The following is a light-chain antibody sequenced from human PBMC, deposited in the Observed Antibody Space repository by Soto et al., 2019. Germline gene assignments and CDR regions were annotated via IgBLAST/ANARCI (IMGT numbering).Light chain of an antibody. Sequence: QAVVTQSPSASTTLGASVKLTCTLSSGHSSYAIASHQQQPEKGPRYLMKVDSDGSHVKGDGIPDRFSGSSSGAERYLAISSLQSEDEADYYCQTWGTGTWVFGGGTKLTVL. CDR2: VDSDGSH. CDR1: SGHSSYA. V-gene: IGLV4-69*01. CDR3: QTWGTGTWV. J-gene: IGLJ3*02.